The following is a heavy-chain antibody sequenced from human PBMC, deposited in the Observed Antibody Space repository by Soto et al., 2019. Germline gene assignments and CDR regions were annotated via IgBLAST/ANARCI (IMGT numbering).Heavy chain of an antibody. V-gene: IGHV4-34*01. CDR3: ARKSPMVRGVMKGGEARFDY. CDR1: GGSFSGYY. Sequence: SETLSLTCAVYGGSFSGYYWSWIRQPPGKGLEWIGEINHSGSTNYNPSLKSRVTISVDTSKNQFSLKLSSVTAADTAVYYCARKSPMVRGVMKGGEARFDYWGQGTLVTVSS. CDR2: INHSGST. D-gene: IGHD3-10*01. J-gene: IGHJ4*02.